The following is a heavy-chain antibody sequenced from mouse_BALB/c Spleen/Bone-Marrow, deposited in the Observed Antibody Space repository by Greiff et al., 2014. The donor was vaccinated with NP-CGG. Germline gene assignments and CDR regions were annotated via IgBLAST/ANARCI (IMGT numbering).Heavy chain of an antibody. Sequence: EVNLVESGGGLVQPGGSMKLSCAASGFALSDTWLDWVRQSPEKGPEWVAEIRTKADDHATYYAESVKGRFTISRDDSISSVYLQMNSLRAEDTGIYYCTPHPFDYWGQGTTLTVSS. CDR1: GFALSDTW. J-gene: IGHJ2*01. CDR3: TPHPFDY. V-gene: IGHV6-6*01. CDR2: IRTKADDHAT.